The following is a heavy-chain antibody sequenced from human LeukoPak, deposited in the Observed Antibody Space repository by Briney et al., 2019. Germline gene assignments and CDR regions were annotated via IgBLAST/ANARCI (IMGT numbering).Heavy chain of an antibody. V-gene: IGHV4-61*02. Sequence: SETLSLTCTVSGDSISSGDYYWSWIRQPAGKGLEWIGRISSSGSTNYNPSLKSRVTISVDTSKNQFSLKLSSVTAADTAVYYCAREGSAFDIWGQGTMVTVSS. CDR2: ISSSGST. CDR1: GDSISSGDYY. J-gene: IGHJ3*02. CDR3: AREGSAFDI.